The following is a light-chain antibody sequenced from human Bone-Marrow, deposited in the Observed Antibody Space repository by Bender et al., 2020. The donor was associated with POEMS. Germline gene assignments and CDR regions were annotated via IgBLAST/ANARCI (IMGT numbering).Light chain of an antibody. V-gene: IGLV1-44*01. J-gene: IGLJ2*01. CDR3: SSCAGSKNVV. CDR1: SSNIGTNP. CDR2: INN. Sequence: QSVLPQPPSASGTPGQRVTISCSGSSSNIGTNPVNWYQQLPGTAPKLLIYINNQRPSGVPDRFSGSKSGNTASLTVSGLQAEDEADYYCSSCAGSKNVVFGGGTKLTVL.